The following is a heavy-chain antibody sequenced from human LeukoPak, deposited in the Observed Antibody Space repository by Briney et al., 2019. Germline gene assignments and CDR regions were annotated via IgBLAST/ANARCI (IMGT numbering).Heavy chain of an antibody. CDR1: GYSFTSYW. CDR2: IDPSDSYT. D-gene: IGHD3-9*01. J-gene: IGHJ4*02. Sequence: PGESLKISCKGSGYSFTSYWISWVRQMPGKGLEWMGRIDPSDSYTNYSPSFQGHVTISADKSISTAYLQWSSLKASDTAMYYCARHENVRDILTGYSCDYWGQGTLVTVSS. CDR3: ARHENVRDILTGYSCDY. V-gene: IGHV5-10-1*01.